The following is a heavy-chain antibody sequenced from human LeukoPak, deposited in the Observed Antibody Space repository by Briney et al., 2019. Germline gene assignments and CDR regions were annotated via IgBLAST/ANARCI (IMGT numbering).Heavy chain of an antibody. J-gene: IGHJ4*02. Sequence: GGSLRLSCAASGFTFSSYWMTWVRQAPGMGLEWVAYIKHDGSDKTYADSVKGRYTISRDNAKNSLYLLMNSLTAEDTAVYYCASNVWGWGQGTLVTVSS. CDR3: ASNVWG. V-gene: IGHV3-7*01. CDR2: IKHDGSDK. CDR1: GFTFSSYW. D-gene: IGHD3-16*01.